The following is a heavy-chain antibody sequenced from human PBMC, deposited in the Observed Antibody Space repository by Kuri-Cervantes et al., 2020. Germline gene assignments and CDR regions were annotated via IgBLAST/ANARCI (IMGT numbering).Heavy chain of an antibody. CDR3: AGGKGGRFFDY. CDR2: MNPNSGNT. D-gene: IGHD1-26*01. V-gene: IGHV1-8*01. CDR1: GYTFTSYD. Sequence: ASVKVSCKASGYTFTSYDINWVRQATGQGLEWMGWMNPNSGNTGYAQKLQGRVTMTTDTSTSTAYMELRSLRSDDTAVYYCAGGKGGRFFDYWGQGTLVTVSS. J-gene: IGHJ4*02.